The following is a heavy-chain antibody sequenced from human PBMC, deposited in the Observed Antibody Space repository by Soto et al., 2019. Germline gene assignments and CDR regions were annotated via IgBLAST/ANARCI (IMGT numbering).Heavy chain of an antibody. CDR2: SYWDDDK. CDR3: AHFSAAAGTVWGHGGDY. V-gene: IGHV2-5*02. J-gene: IGHJ4*02. D-gene: IGHD6-13*01. Sequence: SGPTLVNPTQTLALTCTFSGFSLSTTGVAVGWIRQAPGKALEWLALSYWDDDKRYSPSLKSRLTITKDTSRNQVVLTMTNMDPVDTATYYCAHFSAAAGTVWGHGGDYWGQGTLVTVSS. CDR1: GFSLSTTGVA.